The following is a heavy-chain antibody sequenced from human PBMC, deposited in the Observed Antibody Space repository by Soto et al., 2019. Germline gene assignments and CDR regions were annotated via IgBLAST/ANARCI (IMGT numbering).Heavy chain of an antibody. D-gene: IGHD3-10*01. J-gene: IGHJ6*04. V-gene: IGHV3-66*01. Sequence: EVQMVEFGGCLVQPGGSLRLSCAASGFTVSSNYMTWVCQAPGKGLEWVSIIDSDGNTYDADSVKGRFTISRDHSKNTLFLPMYSLRAEDTAVYYCARYLSGPMDFWGKGTTVNVSS. CDR2: IDSDGNT. CDR3: ARYLSGPMDF. CDR1: GFTVSSNY.